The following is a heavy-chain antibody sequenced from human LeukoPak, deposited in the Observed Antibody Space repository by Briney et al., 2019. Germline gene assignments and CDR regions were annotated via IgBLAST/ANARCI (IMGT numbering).Heavy chain of an antibody. CDR1: GYTFTGYY. CDR2: INPSGGST. D-gene: IGHD2-2*01. J-gene: IGHJ4*02. CDR3: ARDPIYCSSTSCSPDY. Sequence: GASVKVSCKASGYTFTGYYMHWVRQAPGQGLEWMGIINPSGGSTSYAQKFQGRVTMTRDTSTSTVYMELSSLRSEDTAVYDCARDPIYCSSTSCSPDYWGQGTLVTVSS. V-gene: IGHV1-46*01.